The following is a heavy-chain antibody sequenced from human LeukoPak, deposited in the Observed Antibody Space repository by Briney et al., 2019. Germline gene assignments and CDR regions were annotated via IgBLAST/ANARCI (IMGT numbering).Heavy chain of an antibody. CDR2: IYPGDSDT. D-gene: IGHD3-10*01. V-gene: IGHV5-51*01. Sequence: GESLKISCKGSGYSFTSYWIGWVRQMPGKGLEWMGIIYPGDSDTRYSPSFQGQVTISADRSISTAYLQWSSLKASDTAMYYCARLFTPRSGRYLEGLDYWGQGTLVTVSS. CDR3: ARLFTPRSGRYLEGLDY. J-gene: IGHJ4*02. CDR1: GYSFTSYW.